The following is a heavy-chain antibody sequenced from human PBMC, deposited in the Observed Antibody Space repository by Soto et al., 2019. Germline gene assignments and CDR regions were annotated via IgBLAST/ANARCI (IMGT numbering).Heavy chain of an antibody. V-gene: IGHV3-30*18. CDR1: GFTFRTYG. J-gene: IGHJ4*02. CDR2: VTDDGSKT. D-gene: IGHD1-1*01. CDR3: AKAGDVYNSFFDY. Sequence: GGSLRLSCAASGFTFRTYGMHWVRQAPGKGLEWVAAVTDDGSKTYYGDSVKGRFTISRDNSKNTLFLQMNSLRIEDTAVYYCAKAGDVYNSFFDYWGQGTLVTVSS.